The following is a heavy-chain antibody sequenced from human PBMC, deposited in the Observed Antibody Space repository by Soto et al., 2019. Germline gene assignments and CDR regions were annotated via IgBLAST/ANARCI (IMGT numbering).Heavy chain of an antibody. CDR3: AIWMELRRGGAFDI. CDR1: GGTFSRYT. V-gene: IGHV1-69*02. J-gene: IGHJ3*02. CDR2: IIPILGIA. D-gene: IGHD1-7*01. Sequence: QVQLVQSGAEVKKPGSSVKVSCKASGGTFSRYTISWVRQAPGQGLEWMGRIIPILGIANYAQKFQGRVTITADKSTSTAYMELSSLRSEDTAVYYCAIWMELRRGGAFDIWGQGTMVTVSS.